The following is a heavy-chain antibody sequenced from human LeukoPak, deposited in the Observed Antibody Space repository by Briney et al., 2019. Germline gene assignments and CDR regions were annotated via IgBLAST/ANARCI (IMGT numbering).Heavy chain of an antibody. CDR1: GGSISSSSYY. V-gene: IGHV4-39*07. J-gene: IGHJ3*02. Sequence: SETLSLTCTVSGGSISSSSYYWGWIRQPPGKGLEWIGSIYYSGSTYYNPSLKSRVTISVDTSKNQFSLELSSVTAADTAVYYCARSPGYSYADAFDIWGQGTMVTVSS. D-gene: IGHD5-18*01. CDR3: ARSPGYSYADAFDI. CDR2: IYYSGST.